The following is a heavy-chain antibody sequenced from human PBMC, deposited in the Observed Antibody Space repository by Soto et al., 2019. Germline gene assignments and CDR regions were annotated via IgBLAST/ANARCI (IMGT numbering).Heavy chain of an antibody. CDR2: IYYSGST. Sequence: QVQLQESGPGLVKPSETLSLTCTVSGGSISSYYWSWIRQPPGKGLEWIGYIYYSGSTNYNPSLKSRVTISVDPSKIQFSLKLSSVTAADTAVYYCARHYSGSYRNFDYWGQGTLVTVSS. D-gene: IGHD1-26*01. CDR3: ARHYSGSYRNFDY. J-gene: IGHJ4*02. CDR1: GGSISSYY. V-gene: IGHV4-59*08.